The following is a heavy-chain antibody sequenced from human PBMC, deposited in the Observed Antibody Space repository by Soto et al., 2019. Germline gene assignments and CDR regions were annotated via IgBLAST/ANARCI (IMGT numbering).Heavy chain of an antibody. CDR1: GFMFSSFG. CDR3: SKQHSDLGICAFYG. D-gene: IGHD4-4*01. J-gene: IGHJ3*01. Sequence: QMQLVESGGGVVQPGRSLRLSCAASGFMFSSFGIHWVRQAPGKGLEWVAVISYDGTYQYYDDSVKGRFTISRDNSGNSVGLQMKSLRPEDTGVYYWSKQHSDLGICAFYGWGPGAVVTVSS. V-gene: IGHV3-30*18. CDR2: ISYDGTYQ.